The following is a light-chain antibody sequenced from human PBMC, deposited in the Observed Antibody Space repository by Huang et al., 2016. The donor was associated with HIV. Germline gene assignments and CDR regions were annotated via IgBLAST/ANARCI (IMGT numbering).Light chain of an antibody. CDR2: ATS. CDR1: QSVRDK. V-gene: IGKV3-15*01. CDR3: QQYESGPPLT. Sequence: EIVMTQSPDTLSVSPGERATLSCRASQSVRDKLAWYQQKPGQAPRLLLHATSTGAAGVPARFSGSGSGTEFTLTISSLQSEDCGVYYCQQYESGPPLTFGGGTKVEIK. J-gene: IGKJ4*01.